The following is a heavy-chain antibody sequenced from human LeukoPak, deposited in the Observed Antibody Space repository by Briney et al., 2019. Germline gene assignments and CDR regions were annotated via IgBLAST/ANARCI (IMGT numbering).Heavy chain of an antibody. V-gene: IGHV1-24*01. CDR1: GYTLTELS. Sequence: ASVKVSCKVSGYTLTELSMHWVRQAPGKGLEWMGGFDPEDGETIYAQKFQGRVTMTRDTSTSTVYMELSSLRSEDTAVYYCARDPAYSSGWRYWGQGTLVTVSS. D-gene: IGHD6-19*01. CDR3: ARDPAYSSGWRY. J-gene: IGHJ4*02. CDR2: FDPEDGET.